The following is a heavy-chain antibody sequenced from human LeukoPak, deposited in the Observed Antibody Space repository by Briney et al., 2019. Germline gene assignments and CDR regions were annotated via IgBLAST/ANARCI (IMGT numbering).Heavy chain of an antibody. Sequence: PSQTLSLTCTVSGSSISSGDYYWSWIRQPPGKGLEWIGYIYYSGSTYYNPSLKSRVTISVDTSKNQFSLKLSSVTAADTAVYYCARDTPDYYDSSGSKFDYWGQGTLVTVSS. J-gene: IGHJ4*02. CDR2: IYYSGST. CDR1: GSSISSGDYY. D-gene: IGHD3-22*01. CDR3: ARDTPDYYDSSGSKFDY. V-gene: IGHV4-30-4*01.